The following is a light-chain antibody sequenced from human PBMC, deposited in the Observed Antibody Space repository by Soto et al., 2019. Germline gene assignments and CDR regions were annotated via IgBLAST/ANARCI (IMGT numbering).Light chain of an antibody. Sequence: DIPMTQSPSSLSASVGDRVTITCRASQSISSYLNWYQQKPGQTPKLLIYAASSLQSGVPSRFSGSGSGTDFTLTISILQPEDVATYYCQQSYSTTPTLGQGTKMEIK. CDR2: AAS. CDR3: QQSYSTTPT. V-gene: IGKV1-39*01. J-gene: IGKJ2*01. CDR1: QSISSY.